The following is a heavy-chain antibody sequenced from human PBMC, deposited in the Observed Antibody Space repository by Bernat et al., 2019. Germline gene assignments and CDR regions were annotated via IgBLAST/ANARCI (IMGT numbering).Heavy chain of an antibody. D-gene: IGHD1-26*01. CDR2: ISSSGSGGST. Sequence: QVQLVESGGGLVKPGGSLRLSCAASGFTFSDYYMSWIRQAPGKGLEWVSYISSSGSGGSTYYADSVKGRFTISRDNSKNTLYLQMNSLRAEDTAVYYCANPGSPYSGSYGSNDYWGQGTLVTVSS. CDR1: GFTFSDYY. CDR3: ANPGSPYSGSYGSNDY. V-gene: IGHV3-11*01. J-gene: IGHJ4*02.